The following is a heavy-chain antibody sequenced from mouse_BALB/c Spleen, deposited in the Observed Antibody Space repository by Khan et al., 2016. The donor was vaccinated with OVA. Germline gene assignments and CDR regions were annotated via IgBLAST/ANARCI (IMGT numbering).Heavy chain of an antibody. CDR1: GFTFSSYV. J-gene: IGHJ2*01. Sequence: EVMLVESGGGSVKPGGSLKLSCTVSGFTFSSYVMSWVRQTPEKRLEWVASISSGGSTHYADCVKGRFTISSDNARNILSLQMSSLRSEDLDIYYGDRDAYRYDEYYFDDWGQGTTLTVSS. CDR2: ISSGGST. V-gene: IGHV5-6-5*01. CDR3: DRDAYRYDEYYFDD. D-gene: IGHD2-14*01.